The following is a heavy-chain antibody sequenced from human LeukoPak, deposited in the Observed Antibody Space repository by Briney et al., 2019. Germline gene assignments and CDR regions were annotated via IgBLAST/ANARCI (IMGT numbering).Heavy chain of an antibody. D-gene: IGHD6-6*01. V-gene: IGHV3-21*01. Sequence: GGSLRLSCAASGFTFSSYEMNWVRQAPGKGLEWVSSISSSSSFISYADSVKGRFTISRDNAKDSLFLQMSDLRADDTAVYYCAKNRQSSSSHFDYWGQGTLVTVSS. J-gene: IGHJ4*02. CDR2: ISSSSSFI. CDR1: GFTFSSYE. CDR3: AKNRQSSSSHFDY.